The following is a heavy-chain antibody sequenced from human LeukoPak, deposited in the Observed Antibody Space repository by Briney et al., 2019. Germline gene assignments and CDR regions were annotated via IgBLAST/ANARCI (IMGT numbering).Heavy chain of an antibody. CDR2: LSVKVDTT. CDR3: ANLPSTKFPYGNNYGYLFNS. D-gene: IGHD5-18*01. J-gene: IGHJ4*02. Sequence: SLRLYCAASGFTFSSYAMSWVREAPGKGLHSVSALSVKVDTTYYADTVKGRFTISRDNSKNTLYLQMSSLRAADTAVYYCANLPSTKFPYGNNYGYLFNSWGQGTLVTVSS. CDR1: GFTFSSYA. V-gene: IGHV3-23*01.